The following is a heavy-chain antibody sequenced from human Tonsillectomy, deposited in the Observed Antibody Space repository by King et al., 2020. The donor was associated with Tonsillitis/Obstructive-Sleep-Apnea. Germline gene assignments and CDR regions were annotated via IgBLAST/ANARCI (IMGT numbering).Heavy chain of an antibody. CDR2: ISHDGSNK. Sequence: VQLVESGGGVVQPGGSLRLSCVASGFIFRSYVMHWVRQAPGKGLEWVAFISHDGSNKYYADSVKGRFTISRDKSKSTLYLQMNSLRAEDTAVYYCARDHFCDFWGQGTLVTVS. D-gene: IGHD3-3*01. CDR1: GFIFRSYV. V-gene: IGHV3-30*01. J-gene: IGHJ4*02. CDR3: ARDHFCDF.